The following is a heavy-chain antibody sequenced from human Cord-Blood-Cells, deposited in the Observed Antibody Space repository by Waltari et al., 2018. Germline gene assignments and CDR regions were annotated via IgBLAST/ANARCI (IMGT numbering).Heavy chain of an antibody. CDR2: INPSGGST. CDR1: GYPFTSYY. V-gene: IGHV1-46*01. Sequence: QVQLVQSGAEVKKPGASVKVSCQASGYPFTSYYMHWFRQAPGQGLEWMGIINPSGGSTSYAQKFQGRVTMTRDTSTSTVYMELSSLRSEDTAVYYCARNDIVVVPAALGAFDIWGQGTMVTVSS. CDR3: ARNDIVVVPAALGAFDI. D-gene: IGHD2-2*01. J-gene: IGHJ3*02.